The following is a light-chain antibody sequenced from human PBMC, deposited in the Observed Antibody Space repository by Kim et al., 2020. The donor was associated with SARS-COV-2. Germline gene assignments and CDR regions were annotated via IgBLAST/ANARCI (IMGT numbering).Light chain of an antibody. CDR2: GEY. CDR1: QDIRND. J-gene: IGKJ5*01. V-gene: IGKV1-17*01. CDR3: LQHNNYPIS. Sequence: ADEGDRGTNTGRERQDIRNDLGWYQQNTGRAHKRVIYGEYSVQSGVTSRFSGSGSGTEFTLTISSLQPEDFATYLCLQHNNYPISCGQGTRLEIK.